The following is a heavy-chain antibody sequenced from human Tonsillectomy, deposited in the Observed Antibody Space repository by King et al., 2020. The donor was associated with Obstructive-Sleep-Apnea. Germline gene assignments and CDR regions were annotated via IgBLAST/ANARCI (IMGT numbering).Heavy chain of an antibody. V-gene: IGHV3-30-3*01. CDR2: ISYDGSNK. CDR3: ASGPGIAVAWCDY. D-gene: IGHD6-19*01. CDR1: GFTFSSYA. Sequence: QLVQSGGGVVQPGRSLRLSCAASGFTFSSYAMHWVRQAPGKGLEWVAVISYDGSNKYYADSVKGRFTISRDNSKNTLCLQMNSLRAEDTAVYYCASGPGIAVAWCDYWGQGTLVTVSS. J-gene: IGHJ4*02.